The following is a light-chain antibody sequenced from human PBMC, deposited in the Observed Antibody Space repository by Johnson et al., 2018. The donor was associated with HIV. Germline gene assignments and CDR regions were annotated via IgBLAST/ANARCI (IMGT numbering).Light chain of an antibody. CDR1: SSKIGNNY. CDR2: ENN. CDR3: GTWDNSLIASYV. J-gene: IGLJ1*01. Sequence: QSVLTQPPSVSAAPGQKVTISCSGSSSKIGNNYVSWYQQLPGTAPKLLIYENNKRPSRIPDRFSGSKSGTSATLGITGLQTGDAADYYCGTWDNSLIASYVFGTGTKVTVL. V-gene: IGLV1-51*02.